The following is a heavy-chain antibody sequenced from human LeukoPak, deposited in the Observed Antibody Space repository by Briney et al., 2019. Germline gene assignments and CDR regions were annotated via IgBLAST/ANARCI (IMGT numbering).Heavy chain of an antibody. CDR2: ISYDGSNK. CDR1: GFTFSSYG. J-gene: IGHJ4*02. D-gene: IGHD3-22*01. CDR3: AKVNHYYDSSGLFDY. V-gene: IGHV3-30*18. Sequence: PGGSLRLSCAASGFTFSSYGRHWVRQAPGKGLEWVAVISYDGSNKYYADSVKGRFTISRDNSKNTLYLQMNSLRAEDTAVYYCAKVNHYYDSSGLFDYWGQGTLVTVSS.